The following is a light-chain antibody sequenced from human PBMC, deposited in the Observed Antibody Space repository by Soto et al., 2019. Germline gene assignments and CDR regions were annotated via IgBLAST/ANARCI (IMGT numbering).Light chain of an antibody. CDR3: SSYTSSSLWV. CDR2: DVS. Sequence: QSVLTQPASVSGSPGQSITISCTGTSGDVGGYNYVSWYQQHPGKAPKLMIYDVSNRPSGVSNRFSGSKSGNTASLTISGLQAEDEADYYCSSYTSSSLWVFGGGTKLTVL. CDR1: SGDVGGYNY. J-gene: IGLJ3*02. V-gene: IGLV2-14*01.